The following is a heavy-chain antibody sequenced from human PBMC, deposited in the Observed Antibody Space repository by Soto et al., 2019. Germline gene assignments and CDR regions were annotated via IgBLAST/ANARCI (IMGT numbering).Heavy chain of an antibody. D-gene: IGHD2-21*01. CDR1: GDPSTTYV. CDR3: VRGTYCGASCYFAREY. V-gene: IGHV1-69*13. J-gene: IGHJ4*02. Sequence: SVKVYLKSSGDPSTTYVSSLVRQAPGNGLEWMGGINPMSGTAKYAEKYSGRVTITADEATKTVYLDLTTLRFEDTAVYFCVRGTYCGASCYFAREYWGQGTLFTVSS. CDR2: INPMSGTA.